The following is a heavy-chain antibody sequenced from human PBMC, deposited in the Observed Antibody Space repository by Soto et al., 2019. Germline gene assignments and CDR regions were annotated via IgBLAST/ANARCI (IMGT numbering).Heavy chain of an antibody. D-gene: IGHD1-26*01. J-gene: IGHJ3*02. CDR1: GFTFNFCA. CDR2: VSKDGSNT. Sequence: QVQLVESGGGVVQPGRSLRLSCAASGFTFNFCAMHWVRQAPGKGLEWVAAVSKDGSNTYYADSVKGRFTISRDNPKNTRYLQMNSLRLEDTAVYYCARDIWWEPGVDAFHIWGQGTMVTVS. CDR3: ARDIWWEPGVDAFHI. V-gene: IGHV3-30-3*01.